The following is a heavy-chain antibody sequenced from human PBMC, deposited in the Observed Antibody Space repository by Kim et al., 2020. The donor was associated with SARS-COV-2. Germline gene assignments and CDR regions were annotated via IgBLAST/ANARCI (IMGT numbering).Heavy chain of an antibody. Sequence: AQGFTGRFVFSLDTSVSTAYLQISSLQAEDTAVYYCARVLGGGSLVPLDYWGQGTLVTVSS. CDR3: ARVLGGGSLVPLDY. D-gene: IGHD6-13*01. J-gene: IGHJ4*02. V-gene: IGHV7-4-1*02.